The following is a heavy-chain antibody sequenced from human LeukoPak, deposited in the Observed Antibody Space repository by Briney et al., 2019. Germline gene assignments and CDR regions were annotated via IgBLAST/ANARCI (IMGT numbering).Heavy chain of an antibody. Sequence: PSETLSLTCAVYGGSFSGYYWSWIRQPPGKGPEWIGEINHSGSTNYNPSLKSRVTISVDTSKNQFSLKLSSVTAADTAVYYCARGRRAVAGTGWFDPWGQGTLVTVSS. CDR2: INHSGST. D-gene: IGHD6-19*01. CDR1: GGSFSGYY. CDR3: ARGRRAVAGTGWFDP. J-gene: IGHJ5*02. V-gene: IGHV4-34*01.